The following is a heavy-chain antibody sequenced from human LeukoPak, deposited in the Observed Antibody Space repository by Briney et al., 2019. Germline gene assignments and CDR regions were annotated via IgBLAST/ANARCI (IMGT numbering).Heavy chain of an antibody. Sequence: GGSLRLSCAASGFTFSLYWMNWVRRAPGKGLEWVANIKQDGSEKNYVDSVKGRFTISRDNAKNSPYLQMNNLRVEDTAIYYCAKENPVGGTNYFDYWGQGTLVTVTS. J-gene: IGHJ4*02. CDR3: AKENPVGGTNYFDY. CDR2: IKQDGSEK. D-gene: IGHD1-26*01. V-gene: IGHV3-7*03. CDR1: GFTFSLYW.